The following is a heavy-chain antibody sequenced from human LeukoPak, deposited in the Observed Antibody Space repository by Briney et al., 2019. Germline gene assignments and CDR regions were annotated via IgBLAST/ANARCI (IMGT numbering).Heavy chain of an antibody. CDR2: ISGSGGST. CDR1: GFTFSSYA. Sequence: GGSLRLSCAASGFTFSSYAMSWVRQAPGKGLEWVSAISGSGGSTYYADSVKGRFTISRDNSKNTLYLQMNSLRAEDTAVYYCAKDIGDYDYVWGSYPYPEVGAFDIWGQGTMVTVSS. CDR3: AKDIGDYDYVWGSYPYPEVGAFDI. D-gene: IGHD3-16*01. V-gene: IGHV3-23*01. J-gene: IGHJ3*02.